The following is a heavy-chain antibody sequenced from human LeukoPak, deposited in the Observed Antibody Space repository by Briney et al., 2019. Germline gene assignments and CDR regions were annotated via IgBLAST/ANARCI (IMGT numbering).Heavy chain of an antibody. D-gene: IGHD6-19*01. V-gene: IGHV3-7*01. CDR3: ARDRGSSGWYEFDY. CDR1: GFTSSSYW. CDR2: IKQDGSEK. J-gene: IGHJ4*02. Sequence: GGSLRLSCAASGFTSSSYWMSWVRQAPGKGLEWVANIKQDGSEKYYVDSVKGRFTISRDNAKKSLYLQMNSLRAEDTAVYYCARDRGSSGWYEFDYWGQGTLVTVSS.